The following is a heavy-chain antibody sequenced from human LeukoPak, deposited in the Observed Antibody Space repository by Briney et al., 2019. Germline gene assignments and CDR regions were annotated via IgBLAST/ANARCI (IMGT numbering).Heavy chain of an antibody. Sequence: GRSLRLSCAASGFTFSSYGMHWVRQAPGKGLECVAVISYDGSNKYYADSVKGRFTISRDNSKNTLYLQMNSLRAEDTAVYYCAKNRLGYCSGGSCFLLLYYYYYGMDVWGQGTTVTVSS. D-gene: IGHD2-15*01. CDR3: AKNRLGYCSGGSCFLLLYYYYYGMDV. CDR1: GFTFSSYG. V-gene: IGHV3-30*18. J-gene: IGHJ6*02. CDR2: ISYDGSNK.